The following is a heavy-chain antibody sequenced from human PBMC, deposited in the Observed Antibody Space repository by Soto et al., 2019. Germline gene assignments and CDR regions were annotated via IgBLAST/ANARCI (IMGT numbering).Heavy chain of an antibody. CDR2: FDPEDGET. V-gene: IGHV1-24*01. CDR3: ATHNIAADGYFDY. Sequence: ASVKVSCKVSGYTLTELSMHWVRQAPGKGLEWMGGFDPEDGETIYAQKFQGRVTMTEDTSTDTAYMELSSLRSEDTAVYSCATHNIAADGYFDYWGQGTRVTVSS. CDR1: GYTLTELS. D-gene: IGHD6-13*01. J-gene: IGHJ4*02.